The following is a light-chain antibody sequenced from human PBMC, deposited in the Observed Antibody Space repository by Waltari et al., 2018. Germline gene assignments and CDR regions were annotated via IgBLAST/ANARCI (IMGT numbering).Light chain of an antibody. J-gene: IGKJ4*01. CDR2: IAS. CDR3: QKYNSAPLT. CDR1: QDINNY. Sequence: DIQMTQSPSSLSASVVDRVTITCRASQDINNYLAWYQQKPGKVHNILIYIASTVQSAVPSRFSGSGSMTDFTLTISSLQPEDVATYYCQKYNSAPLTFGGGTKVEIK. V-gene: IGKV1-27*01.